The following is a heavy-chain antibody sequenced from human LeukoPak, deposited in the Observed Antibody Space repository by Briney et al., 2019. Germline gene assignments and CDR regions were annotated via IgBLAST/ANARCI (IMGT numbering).Heavy chain of an antibody. Sequence: ASVKVSCKASGYTFTSYGISWVRQAPGQGLEWLGWISAYNGNTNYAQKLQGRVTMTTDTSTSTAYMELRSLRSDDTAVYYCARASPIVVVITNDYWGQGTLVTVSS. CDR1: GYTFTSYG. D-gene: IGHD3-22*01. CDR3: ARASPIVVVITNDY. CDR2: ISAYNGNT. V-gene: IGHV1-18*01. J-gene: IGHJ4*02.